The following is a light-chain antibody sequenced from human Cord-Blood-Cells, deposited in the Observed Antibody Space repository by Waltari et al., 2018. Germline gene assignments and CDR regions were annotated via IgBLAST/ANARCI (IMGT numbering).Light chain of an antibody. V-gene: IGKV3-11*01. CDR1: QSVSSY. CDR3: QQRSNWPPMYT. Sequence: VLTLSPPTLSLSPGEIDTLSCRASQSVSSYLAWYQQKPGQAPRLLIYDASNRATGIPARFSGSGSGTDFTLTISSLEPEDFAVYYCQQRSNWPPMYTFGQGTKLEIK. J-gene: IGKJ2*01. CDR2: DAS.